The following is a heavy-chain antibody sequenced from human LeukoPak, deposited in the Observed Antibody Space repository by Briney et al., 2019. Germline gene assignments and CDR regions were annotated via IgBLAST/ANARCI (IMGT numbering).Heavy chain of an antibody. CDR2: ISYDGSNE. J-gene: IGHJ4*02. V-gene: IGHV3-30*04. CDR3: ARDPYFSGYQSPGIDQ. CDR1: GFTFNYYS. Sequence: GGSLRLSCAAAGFTFNYYSMHWVRQAPGKGLEWVAGISYDGSNEYYADAMKGRFTISRDNSKNTLYLQMSSLRAEDTAVYYCARDPYFSGYQSPGIDQWGPGTLVTVSP. D-gene: IGHD5-12*01.